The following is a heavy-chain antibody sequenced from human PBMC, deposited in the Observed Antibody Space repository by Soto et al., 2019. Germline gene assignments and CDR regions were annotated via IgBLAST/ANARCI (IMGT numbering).Heavy chain of an antibody. CDR1: GDSFSSYA. Sequence: QVQLVQSGAEVKKPGSSVKVSCKASGDSFSSYAMSWVRQAPGQGLEWMGGIVPIFGSRNYAQKLQGRVTXTXEESTSTVYMELTSLTYDDTAIYYCARDGDSGTYEYWGQGTLVTVSS. D-gene: IGHD5-12*01. J-gene: IGHJ4*02. V-gene: IGHV1-69*05. CDR2: IVPIFGSR. CDR3: ARDGDSGTYEY.